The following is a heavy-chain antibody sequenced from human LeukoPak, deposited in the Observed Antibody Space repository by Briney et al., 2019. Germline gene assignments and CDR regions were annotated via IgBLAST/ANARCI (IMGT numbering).Heavy chain of an antibody. V-gene: IGHV3-33*01. CDR1: GFTFSSYG. Sequence: GGSLILSFAASGFTFSSYGMHWVRQAPGKGLEWAPVIWYDGSNKYYADSVKGRFTISRDNSKNTLYLQMNSLRAEDTAVYYCAREGGYDILTGNLYYFDYWGQGTLVTVSS. CDR2: IWYDGSNK. J-gene: IGHJ4*02. CDR3: AREGGYDILTGNLYYFDY. D-gene: IGHD3-9*01.